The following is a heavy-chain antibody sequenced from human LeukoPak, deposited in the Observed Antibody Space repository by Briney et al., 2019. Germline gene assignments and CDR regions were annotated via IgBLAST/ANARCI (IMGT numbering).Heavy chain of an antibody. V-gene: IGHV3-23*01. D-gene: IGHD3-16*01. Sequence: PGGSLRLSCAASGFTFSSYAMSWVRQAPGKGLEWVSGTSGSGGSTYYADSVKGRFTISRDNSKNTLYLQMNSLRAEDTAVYYCARGGTRYYFDYWGQGTLVTVSS. J-gene: IGHJ4*02. CDR3: ARGGTRYYFDY. CDR2: TSGSGGST. CDR1: GFTFSSYA.